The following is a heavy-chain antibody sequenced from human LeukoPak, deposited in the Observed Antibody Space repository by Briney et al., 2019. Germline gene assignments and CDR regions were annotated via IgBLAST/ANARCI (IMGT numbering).Heavy chain of an antibody. CDR2: INGSGGRT. J-gene: IGHJ3*02. Sequence: PGGSLRLSCAASGFTFSNYAMTWVRQAPGKGLEWVSAINGSGGRTYYADSVKGRFTISRDNSKNTVFLQMNSLTAEDTAVYYCAKSFRATVTGGAFDIWGQGTMVTVSS. V-gene: IGHV3-23*01. CDR3: AKSFRATVTGGAFDI. CDR1: GFTFSNYA. D-gene: IGHD4-11*01.